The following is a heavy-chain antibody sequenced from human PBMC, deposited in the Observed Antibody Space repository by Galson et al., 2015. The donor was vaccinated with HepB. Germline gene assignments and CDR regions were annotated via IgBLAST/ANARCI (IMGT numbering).Heavy chain of an antibody. CDR2: ITGRGDKK. CDR1: GFTFSSHA. D-gene: IGHD3/OR15-3a*01. J-gene: IGHJ4*02. Sequence: SLRLSCAASGFTFSSHAMNWVRQAPGKGLEWVSSITGRGDKKLYADSVRGRFAISRDNSQSTVSLQMSSLRVEDTAVYYCARDSQATFMIFEGVVIQIHDWGQGTVVTVSS. V-gene: IGHV3-23*01. CDR3: ARDSQATFMIFEGVVIQIHD.